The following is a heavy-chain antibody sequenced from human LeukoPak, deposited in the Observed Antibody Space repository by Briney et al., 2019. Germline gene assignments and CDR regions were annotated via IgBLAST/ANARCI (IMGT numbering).Heavy chain of an antibody. CDR3: AKSHYDILTGPPYYFDY. J-gene: IGHJ4*02. CDR2: INPNSGGT. Sequence: GASVKVSCKASGYTFTGYYIHWVRQAPGQGLEWMGWINPNSGGTNYAQKFQGRVTMTRDTSISTAYMELSRLRSDDTAVYYCAKSHYDILTGPPYYFDYWGQGTLVTVSS. D-gene: IGHD3-9*01. CDR1: GYTFTGYY. V-gene: IGHV1-2*02.